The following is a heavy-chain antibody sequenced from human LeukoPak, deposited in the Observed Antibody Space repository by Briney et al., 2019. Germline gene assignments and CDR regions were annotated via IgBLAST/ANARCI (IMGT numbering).Heavy chain of an antibody. Sequence: GGSLRLSCTASGFTFGNYAMSWVRQAPGKGLEWVSAISGSGGSTYYADSVKGRFTISRDNSKNTLNVQMNSLRAEDTAVYYCAKDQGYYASGSYFDQWGQGTLVAVSS. J-gene: IGHJ4*02. CDR1: GFTFGNYA. CDR2: ISGSGGST. CDR3: AKDQGYYASGSYFDQ. V-gene: IGHV3-23*01. D-gene: IGHD3-10*01.